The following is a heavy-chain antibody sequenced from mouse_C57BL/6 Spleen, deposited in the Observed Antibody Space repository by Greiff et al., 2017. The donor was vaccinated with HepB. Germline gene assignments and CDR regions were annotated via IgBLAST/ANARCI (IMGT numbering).Heavy chain of an antibody. CDR3: ARRGDYRLYYAMDY. Sequence: EVQLQQSGPELVKPGASVKIPCKASGYTFTDYNMDWVKQSHGKSLEWIGEINPNNGGTIYNQKFKGKATLTVDKSSSTAYMELRSLTSEDTAVYYCARRGDYRLYYAMDYWGQGTSVTVSA. CDR2: INPNNGGT. V-gene: IGHV1-18*01. CDR1: GYTFTDYN. D-gene: IGHD2-4*01. J-gene: IGHJ4*01.